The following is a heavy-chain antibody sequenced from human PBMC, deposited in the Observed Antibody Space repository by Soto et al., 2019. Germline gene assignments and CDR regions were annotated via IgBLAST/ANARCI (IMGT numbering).Heavy chain of an antibody. CDR1: GFTFSSYG. V-gene: IGHV3-33*01. D-gene: IGHD2-15*01. Sequence: GESLKISCAASGFTFSSYGMHWVRQAPGKGLEWVAVIWYDGSNKYYADSVKGRFTISRDNSKNTLYLQMNSLRAEDTAVYYCARDGWRSYLDYWGQGTLVTVSS. CDR3: ARDGWRSYLDY. CDR2: IWYDGSNK. J-gene: IGHJ4*02.